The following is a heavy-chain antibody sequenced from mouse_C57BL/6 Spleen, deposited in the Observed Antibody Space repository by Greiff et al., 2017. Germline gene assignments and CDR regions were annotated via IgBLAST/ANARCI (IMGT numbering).Heavy chain of an antibody. J-gene: IGHJ4*01. CDR3: ARKVITTVVAPSDYAMDY. Sequence: QVQLQQPGAELVMPGASVKLSCKASGYTFTSYWMHWVKQRPGQGLEWIGEIDPSDSYTNYNQKFKGKSTLTVDKSSSTAYMQLSSLTSEDSAVYYCARKVITTVVAPSDYAMDYWGQGTSVTVSS. CDR1: GYTFTSYW. V-gene: IGHV1-69*01. D-gene: IGHD1-1*01. CDR2: IDPSDSYT.